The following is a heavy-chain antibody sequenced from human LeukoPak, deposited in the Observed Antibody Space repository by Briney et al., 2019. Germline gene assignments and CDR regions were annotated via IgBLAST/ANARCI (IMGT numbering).Heavy chain of an antibody. CDR3: ARACGGDCHSAFDI. J-gene: IGHJ3*02. D-gene: IGHD2-21*02. V-gene: IGHV3-23*01. CDR2: ISGSGGST. Sequence: GGTLRLSCAASGFTFSSYGMSWVRQAPGKGLEWVSAISGSGGSTYYADSVKGRFTISRDNSKNTLYLQMNSLRAEDTAVYYCARACGGDCHSAFDIWGQGTMVTVSS. CDR1: GFTFSSYG.